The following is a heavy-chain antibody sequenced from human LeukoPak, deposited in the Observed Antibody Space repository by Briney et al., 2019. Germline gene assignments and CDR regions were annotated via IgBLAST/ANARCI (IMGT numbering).Heavy chain of an antibody. Sequence: SETLSLTYTVSGGSISSSSYYWGWIRQPPGKGLEWIGSIYYSGSTYYNPSLKSRVTISVDTSKNQFSLKLSSVTAADTAVYYCARHRRDPGLNNWFDPWGQGTLVTVSS. CDR2: IYYSGST. D-gene: IGHD3-10*01. CDR1: GGSISSSSYY. V-gene: IGHV4-39*01. CDR3: ARHRRDPGLNNWFDP. J-gene: IGHJ5*02.